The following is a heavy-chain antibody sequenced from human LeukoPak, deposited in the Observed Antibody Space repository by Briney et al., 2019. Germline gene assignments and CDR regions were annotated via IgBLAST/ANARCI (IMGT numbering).Heavy chain of an antibody. CDR1: GGSISSYY. Sequence: SETLSLTCTVSGGSISSYYWSWIRQPPGKGLEWIGYIYYSGSTNHNPSLKSRVTISVDTSKNQFSLKLSSVTAADTAVYYCARIEEGYCSGGSCYYFDYWGQGTLVTVSS. CDR2: IYYSGST. J-gene: IGHJ4*02. CDR3: ARIEEGYCSGGSCYYFDY. V-gene: IGHV4-59*01. D-gene: IGHD2-15*01.